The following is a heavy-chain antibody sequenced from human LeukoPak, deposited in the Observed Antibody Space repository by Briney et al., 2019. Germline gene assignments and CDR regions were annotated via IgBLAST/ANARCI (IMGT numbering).Heavy chain of an antibody. V-gene: IGHV3-23*01. Sequence: GGSLRLSCAASGFTFSSYAMTWVRQAPGRGLEWVSSISDGGGRTYYADSVKGRFTISRDNSKNTVYLQMNSLRAEDTAVYYCAKLRSWYGDYWGQGTRVTVSS. CDR3: AKLRSWYGDY. CDR2: ISDGGGRT. CDR1: GFTFSSYA. J-gene: IGHJ4*02. D-gene: IGHD6-13*01.